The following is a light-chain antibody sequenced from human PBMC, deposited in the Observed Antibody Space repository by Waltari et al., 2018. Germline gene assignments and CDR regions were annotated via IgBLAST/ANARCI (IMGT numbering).Light chain of an antibody. CDR1: QSVLYTSNNNNY. Sequence: IVMTHAAYSLALSHGVTATSNCNSSQSVLYTSNNNNYLAWYQQKPGQPPKLLIYWASNRESGVPDRFSGSGSGTDFTLTISSLQPEDVAVYYCHQYYSTPYSFGQGTKLEIK. CDR2: WAS. J-gene: IGKJ2*03. CDR3: HQYYSTPYS. V-gene: IGKV4-1*01.